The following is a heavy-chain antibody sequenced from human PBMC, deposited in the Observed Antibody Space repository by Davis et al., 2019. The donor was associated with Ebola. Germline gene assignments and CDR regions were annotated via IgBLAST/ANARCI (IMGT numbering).Heavy chain of an antibody. CDR2: INPNDGRT. CDR1: GYTFTNYY. D-gene: IGHD3-22*01. J-gene: IGHJ4*02. V-gene: IGHV1-46*01. CDR3: ARIVPDWYDSSGYSRNGRFDF. Sequence: ASVKVSCKASGYTFTNYYMHWVRQAPGQGLEWMGMINPNDGRTIYAQKFQGRVTVTRDTSTTTVYMDLSSLRAADTAVYHCARIVPDWYDSSGYSRNGRFDFWGQGTPVTVSS.